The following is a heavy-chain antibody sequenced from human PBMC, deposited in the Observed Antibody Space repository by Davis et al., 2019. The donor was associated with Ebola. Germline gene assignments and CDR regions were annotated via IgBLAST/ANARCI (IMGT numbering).Heavy chain of an antibody. CDR2: TKPSGGDT. D-gene: IGHD7-27*01. J-gene: IGHJ5*02. CDR1: GGTFSRYA. Sequence: AASVKVSCKASGGTFSRYAISWVRQAPGQGLEWMGITKPSGGDTWYAQIFQGRLSMTRDTSTSTVFMELSSLTSEDTAMYYCTREWGSGFDPWGQGTLVIVSS. V-gene: IGHV1-46*01. CDR3: TREWGSGFDP.